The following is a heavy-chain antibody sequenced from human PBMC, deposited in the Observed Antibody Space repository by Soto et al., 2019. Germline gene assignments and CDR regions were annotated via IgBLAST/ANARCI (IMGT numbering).Heavy chain of an antibody. CDR1: GFTFSSYW. D-gene: IGHD3-10*01. CDR2: IKQDGSEK. J-gene: IGHJ3*02. Sequence: PVGSLRLSCAASGFTFSSYWMSWVRQAPGKGLEWVANIKQDGSEKYYVDSVKGRFTISRDNAKNSLYLQMNSLRAEDTAVYYCAVRGSGSMDAFDIWGQGTMVTVSS. V-gene: IGHV3-7*03. CDR3: AVRGSGSMDAFDI.